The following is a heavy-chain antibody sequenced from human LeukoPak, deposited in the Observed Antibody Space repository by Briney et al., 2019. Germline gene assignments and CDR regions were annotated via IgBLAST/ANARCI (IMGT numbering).Heavy chain of an antibody. D-gene: IGHD3-22*01. CDR3: ARNGNYYDSSGYPNPYYYYGMDV. J-gene: IGHJ6*02. CDR2: INHSGST. CDR1: GGSFSGYY. V-gene: IGHV4-34*01. Sequence: SETLSLTCAVYGGSFSGYYWSWIRQPPGKGLEWIGEINHSGSTNYNPSLKSRVTISVDTSKNQFSLKLSSVTAADTAVYYCARNGNYYDSSGYPNPYYYYGMDVWGQGTTVTVSS.